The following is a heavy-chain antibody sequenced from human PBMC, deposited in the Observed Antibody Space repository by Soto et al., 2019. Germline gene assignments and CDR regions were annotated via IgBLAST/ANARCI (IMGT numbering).Heavy chain of an antibody. CDR3: ARDYSSDYSFFAY. Sequence: ASVKVSCKASGYTFTGYYMHWVRQAPGQGLEWMGWINPNSGGTNYAQKFQGRVTMTRDTSISTAYMELSRLRSDDTAVYYCARDYSSDYSFFAYCGQGTLVTVYS. D-gene: IGHD3-22*01. V-gene: IGHV1-2*02. CDR2: INPNSGGT. CDR1: GYTFTGYY. J-gene: IGHJ4*02.